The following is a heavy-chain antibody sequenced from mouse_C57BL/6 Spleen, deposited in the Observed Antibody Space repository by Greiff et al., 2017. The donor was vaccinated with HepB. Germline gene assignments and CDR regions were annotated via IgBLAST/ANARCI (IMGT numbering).Heavy chain of an antibody. CDR3: ARAPFTTVVADYYFDY. D-gene: IGHD1-1*01. CDR2: INYDGSST. V-gene: IGHV5-16*01. CDR1: GFTFSDYY. J-gene: IGHJ2*01. Sequence: EVMLVESEGGLVQPGSSMKLSCTASGFTFSDYYMAWVRQVPEKGLEWVANINYDGSSTYYLDSLKSRFIISRDNAKNILYLQMSSLKSEDTATYYCARAPFTTVVADYYFDYWGQGTTLTVSS.